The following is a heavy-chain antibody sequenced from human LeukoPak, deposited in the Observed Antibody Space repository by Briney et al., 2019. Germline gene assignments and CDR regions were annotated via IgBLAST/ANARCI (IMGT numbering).Heavy chain of an antibody. D-gene: IGHD6-13*01. V-gene: IGHV3-53*05. J-gene: IGHJ4*02. Sequence: GGSLRLSCAASGFTVSSNYMSWVRQAPGKGLEWVAVIYSGGSTYYADSLKGRVTISRDNSKNTLYLQMNTLRAEDTAVYYCARDLLGIAAAGSVAYWGQATLVTVSS. CDR2: IYSGGST. CDR1: GFTVSSNY. CDR3: ARDLLGIAAAGSVAY.